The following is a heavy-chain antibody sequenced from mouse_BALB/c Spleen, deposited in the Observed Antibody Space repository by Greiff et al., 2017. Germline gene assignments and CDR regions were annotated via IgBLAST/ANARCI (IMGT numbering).Heavy chain of an antibody. V-gene: IGHV1-80*01. D-gene: IGHD2-10*02. J-gene: IGHJ3*01. CDR2: IYPGDGDT. CDR1: GYAFSSYW. Sequence: VQLQQSGAELVRPGSSVKISCKASGYAFSSYWMNWVKQRPGQGLEWIGQIYPGDGDTNYNGKFKGKATLTADKSSSTAYMQLSSLTSEDSAVYFCVYGNYEAWFAYWGQGTLVTVSA. CDR3: VYGNYEAWFAY.